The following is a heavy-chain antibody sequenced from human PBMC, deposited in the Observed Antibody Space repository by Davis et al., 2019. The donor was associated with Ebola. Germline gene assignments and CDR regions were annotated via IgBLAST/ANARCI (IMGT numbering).Heavy chain of an antibody. J-gene: IGHJ6*03. D-gene: IGHD3-10*01. CDR3: ARDHYGSGSYSWDYSYYMDV. Sequence: GESLKISCAASGFTFSSYAMSWVRQAPGKGLEWVSAISGSGGSTYYADSVKGRFTISRDNSKNSLYLQMNSLRDEDTAVYYCARDHYGSGSYSWDYSYYMDVWGKGTTVTVSS. CDR1: GFTFSSYA. CDR2: ISGSGGST. V-gene: IGHV3-23*01.